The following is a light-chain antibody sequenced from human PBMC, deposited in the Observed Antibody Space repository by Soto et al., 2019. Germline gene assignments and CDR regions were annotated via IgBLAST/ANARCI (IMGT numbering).Light chain of an antibody. CDR1: QSISSA. CDR3: QQRSNWLT. V-gene: IGKV3-11*01. CDR2: DAS. Sequence: EIVLTQSPATLSLSPGERATLSCRASQSISSALAWYQQRPRQPPRLLIYDASDRADGIPARFSGTRSGTDFTLPISSLKPEDAEVYYCQQRSNWLTFGGGTRVEIK. J-gene: IGKJ4*01.